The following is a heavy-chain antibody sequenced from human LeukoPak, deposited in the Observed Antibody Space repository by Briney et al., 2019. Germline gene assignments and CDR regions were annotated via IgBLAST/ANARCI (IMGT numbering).Heavy chain of an antibody. V-gene: IGHV4-59*01. CDR3: ARAPPYYDILTGDSIGAFDY. CDR1: GGSISSYY. J-gene: IGHJ4*02. Sequence: PSETLSLTCTVSGGSISSYYWSWIRQPPGKGLEWIGSTYYSGSTNYNPSLKSRVTISVDTSKNQFSLKLSSVTAADTAVYYCARAPPYYDILTGDSIGAFDYWGQGTLVTVSS. CDR2: TYYSGST. D-gene: IGHD3-9*01.